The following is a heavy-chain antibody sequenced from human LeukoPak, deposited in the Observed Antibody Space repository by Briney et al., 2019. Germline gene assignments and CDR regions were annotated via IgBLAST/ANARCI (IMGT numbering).Heavy chain of an antibody. D-gene: IGHD3-22*01. Sequence: SQTLSLTCAISGDSVSSNSATWDWIRQSPSRGLEWLGRTYYRSKWYNDYAVSVKSRVTINPDTSMNQFSLQLNSVTPEDTAVYYCAREGSDGYLFDYWGQGSLVIVSS. CDR2: TYYRSKWYN. J-gene: IGHJ4*02. V-gene: IGHV6-1*01. CDR3: AREGSDGYLFDY. CDR1: GDSVSSNSAT.